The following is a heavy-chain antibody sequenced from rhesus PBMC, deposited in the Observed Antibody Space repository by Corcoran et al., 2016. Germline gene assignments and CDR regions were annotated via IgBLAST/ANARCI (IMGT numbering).Heavy chain of an antibody. V-gene: IGHV3-54*02. CDR1: GFTFTTSG. CDR2: ISSDGSKK. Sequence: EVQVVESGGGLFQPGGSLRLSCSASGFTFTTSGLPWVRQAPGKGLEWLAVISSDGSKKYYADSVEDRFTISRDNSKNMVYLQMNNLKLEDMAVYYCTRFDYWGQGVLVTVSS. CDR3: TRFDY. J-gene: IGHJ4*01.